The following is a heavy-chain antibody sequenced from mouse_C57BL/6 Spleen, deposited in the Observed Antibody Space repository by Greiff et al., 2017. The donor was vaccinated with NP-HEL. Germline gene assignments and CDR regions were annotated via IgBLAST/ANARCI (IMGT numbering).Heavy chain of an antibody. CDR1: GYTFTSYW. J-gene: IGHJ2*01. CDR2: IHPNSGST. V-gene: IGHV1-64*01. CDR3: ARRGKLGFDY. Sequence: QVHVKQPGAELVKPGASVKLSCKASGYTFTSYWMHWVKQRPGQGLEWIGMIHPNSGSTNYNEKFKSKSTLTEDKSSSTGYMQLSSLTSEDSAVYYCARRGKLGFDYWGQGTTLSVSS. D-gene: IGHD4-1*01.